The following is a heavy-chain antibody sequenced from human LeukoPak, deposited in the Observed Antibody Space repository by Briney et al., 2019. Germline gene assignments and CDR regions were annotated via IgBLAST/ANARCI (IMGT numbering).Heavy chain of an antibody. Sequence: PSETLSLTCAVYGGSFSGYYWSWIRQPPGKGLEWIGEINHSGSTNYNPSLKSRVTISLDTSKNQFSLRLRSVTAADTAVYYCARGGDRYGYNYHGMDVWGQGTTVTVSS. CDR1: GGSFSGYY. CDR3: ARGGDRYGYNYHGMDV. CDR2: INHSGST. D-gene: IGHD5-18*01. J-gene: IGHJ6*02. V-gene: IGHV4-34*01.